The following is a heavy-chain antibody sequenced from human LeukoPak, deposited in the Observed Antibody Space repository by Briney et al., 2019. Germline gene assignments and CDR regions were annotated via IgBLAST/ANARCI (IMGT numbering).Heavy chain of an antibody. CDR3: ARGQRITNWFDP. CDR2: IYDSGST. V-gene: IGHV4-39*01. Sequence: SETLSLTCTVSGGSIRSSYYYWGWIRQPPGKGLEWIGSIYDSGSTYYNPSLKSRVTISVDTSKNQFSLKLSSVTAADTAVYYCARGQRITNWFDPWGQGTLVTVSS. J-gene: IGHJ5*02. D-gene: IGHD5-24*01. CDR1: GGSIRSSYYY.